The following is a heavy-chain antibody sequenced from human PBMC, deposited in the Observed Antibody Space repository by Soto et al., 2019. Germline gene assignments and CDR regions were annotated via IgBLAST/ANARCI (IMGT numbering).Heavy chain of an antibody. CDR3: ASQRSNYYDSSGYLVY. J-gene: IGHJ4*02. D-gene: IGHD3-22*01. Sequence: QVQLVQSGAEVKKPGASVKVSCKASGYTFTSYGISWVRQAPGQGLEWMGWISAYNGNTNYAQKLQGRVTITTDTSTSTAYMELRSLRSDDTAVYYCASQRSNYYDSSGYLVYWGQGTLVTVSS. V-gene: IGHV1-18*01. CDR1: GYTFTSYG. CDR2: ISAYNGNT.